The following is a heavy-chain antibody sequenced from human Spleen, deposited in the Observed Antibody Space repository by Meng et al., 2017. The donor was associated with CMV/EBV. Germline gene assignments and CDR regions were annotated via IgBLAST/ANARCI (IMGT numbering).Heavy chain of an antibody. D-gene: IGHD2-8*01. CDR2: ISAYNGNT. Sequence: ASVKVSCKASGYTFTNYGITWVRQAPGQGLEWMGWISAYNGNTNYPQKLQGRITMTTDTSTSTAYMVLRSLRSDDTAIYYCARDRRHGHRDYWGQGTLVTVSS. CDR3: ARDRRHGHRDY. CDR1: GYTFTNYG. J-gene: IGHJ4*02. V-gene: IGHV1-18*01.